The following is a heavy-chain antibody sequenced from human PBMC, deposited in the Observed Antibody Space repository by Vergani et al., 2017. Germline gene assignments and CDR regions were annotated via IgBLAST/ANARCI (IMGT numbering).Heavy chain of an antibody. J-gene: IGHJ2*01. Sequence: QLQLQESGSGLVKPSQTLSLTCAVSGGPLRRGGSSWGWIRQPQGKGLVWIGYIYHSGTTYYNPSLKRRGTISVDRSKNQFSLKLSSGTAADTAVYYWARGGYGGAFDLWGRGTLVTVSS. D-gene: IGHD4-23*01. CDR3: ARGGYGGAFDL. CDR2: IYHSGTT. V-gene: IGHV4-30-2*01. CDR1: GGPLRRGGSS.